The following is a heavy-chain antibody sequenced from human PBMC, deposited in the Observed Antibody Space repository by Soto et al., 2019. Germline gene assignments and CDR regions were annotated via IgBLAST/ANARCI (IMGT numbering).Heavy chain of an antibody. CDR3: AKGSGLLLFGGYYFDY. Sequence: PGGSLRLSCAASAFTFDDYTMHWVRQAPGKGLEWVSLISWDGGSTYYADSVKGRFTISRDNSKNSLYLQMNSLRTEDTALYYCAKGSGLLLFGGYYFDYWGQGTLVTVSS. CDR2: ISWDGGST. CDR1: AFTFDDYT. J-gene: IGHJ4*02. D-gene: IGHD3-16*01. V-gene: IGHV3-43*01.